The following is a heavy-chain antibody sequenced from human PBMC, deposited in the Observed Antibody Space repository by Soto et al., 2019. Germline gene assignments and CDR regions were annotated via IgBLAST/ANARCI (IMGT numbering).Heavy chain of an antibody. V-gene: IGHV4-34*01. CDR3: ARESGAGYNWFDP. Sequence: SETLSLTCAVYGGSFSGYYWSWIRQPPGKWLEWIGEINHSGSTNYNPSLKSRVTISVDTSKNQFSLKLSSVTAADTAVYYCARESGAGYNWFDPWGQGXLVTVYS. CDR1: GGSFSGYY. D-gene: IGHD1-26*01. CDR2: INHSGST. J-gene: IGHJ5*02.